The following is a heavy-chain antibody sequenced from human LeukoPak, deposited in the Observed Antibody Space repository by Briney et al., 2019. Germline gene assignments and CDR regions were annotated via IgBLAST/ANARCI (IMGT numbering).Heavy chain of an antibody. Sequence: GGSLRLSCAASGFTFSSYAMNWVRQGPGKGLEWVSTISGSGANTYYADSVKGRFTISRDNSKNTLYLQMNSLRAEDTAVYYCAKDYASRSYSWFAPWGQGALVTVSS. CDR1: GFTFSSYA. CDR3: AKDYASRSYSWFAP. CDR2: ISGSGANT. J-gene: IGHJ5*02. D-gene: IGHD3-16*01. V-gene: IGHV3-23*01.